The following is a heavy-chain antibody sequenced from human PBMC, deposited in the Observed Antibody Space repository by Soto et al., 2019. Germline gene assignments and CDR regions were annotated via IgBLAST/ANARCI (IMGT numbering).Heavy chain of an antibody. D-gene: IGHD3-22*01. J-gene: IGHJ1*01. CDR3: ASSPYYYDSSGRLPDEYFHH. CDR1: GGAFSSYA. Sequence: QVQLVQSGAEVKKPGSSVKVSGKACGGAFSSYAISWVREAPGQGLEWMGGIIPIFGTANYAQKFQGRVTITADKSTSTAYMELSSLRSEDTAVYYCASSPYYYDSSGRLPDEYFHHWGQGTLVTVSS. V-gene: IGHV1-69*06. CDR2: IIPIFGTA.